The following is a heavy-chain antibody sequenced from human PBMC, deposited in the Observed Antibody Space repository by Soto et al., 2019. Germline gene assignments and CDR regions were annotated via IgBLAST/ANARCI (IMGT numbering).Heavy chain of an antibody. CDR1: GFDASVNF. J-gene: IGHJ6*02. CDR2: INNAFNT. Sequence: GGSLRLSCAVSGFDASVNFMTWVRQAPGKGLEWVSSINNAFNTFYADSVTGRFTISRDNSKNTLYLQMNSLGVEDTAMYYCVRENYYYCMDVWGQGTAVTVSS. CDR3: VRENYYYCMDV. V-gene: IGHV3-66*01.